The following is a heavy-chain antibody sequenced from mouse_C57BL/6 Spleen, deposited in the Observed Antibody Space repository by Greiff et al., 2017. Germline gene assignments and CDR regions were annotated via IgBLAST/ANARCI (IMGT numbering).Heavy chain of an antibody. CDR1: GYTFTSYW. D-gene: IGHD2-1*01. J-gene: IGHJ3*01. Sequence: QVHVKQPGAELVKPGASVKLSCKASGYTFTSYWMHWVKQRPGQGLEWIGMIHPNSGSTNYNEKFKSKAKLTVDKSSSTAYMQLSSLTSEDSAVYYCARGDGNYVAYWGQGTLVTVSA. CDR3: ARGDGNYVAY. CDR2: IHPNSGST. V-gene: IGHV1-64*01.